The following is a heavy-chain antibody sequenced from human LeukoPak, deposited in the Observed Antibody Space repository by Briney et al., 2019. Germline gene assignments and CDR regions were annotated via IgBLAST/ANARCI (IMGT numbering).Heavy chain of an antibody. CDR1: GGSISSYY. J-gene: IGHJ4*02. V-gene: IGHV4-59*08. Sequence: SKTLSLTCTVSGGSISSYYWSWIRQPPGKGLEWIGYIYYSGSTNYNPSLKSRVTISVDTSKNQFSLKLSSVTAADTAVYYCAGTLRSHDYWGQGTLVTVSS. CDR3: AGTLRSHDY. CDR2: IYYSGST. D-gene: IGHD4-17*01.